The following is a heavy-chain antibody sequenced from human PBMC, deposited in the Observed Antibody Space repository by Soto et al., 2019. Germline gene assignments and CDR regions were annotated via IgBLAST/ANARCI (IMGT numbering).Heavy chain of an antibody. CDR2: ISSSGSII. Sequence: GGSLRLSCAASGFTFSSYEMNWARQAPGKGLEWVSYISSSGSIIYYADSVKGRFTISRDNAKNSLYLQMNSLRAEDTAVYYCATSFGPLGYWGQGTLVTVSS. D-gene: IGHD3-16*01. J-gene: IGHJ4*02. V-gene: IGHV3-48*03. CDR3: ATSFGPLGY. CDR1: GFTFSSYE.